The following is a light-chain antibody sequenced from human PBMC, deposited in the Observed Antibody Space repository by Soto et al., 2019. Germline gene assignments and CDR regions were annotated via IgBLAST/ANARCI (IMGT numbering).Light chain of an antibody. CDR3: QKYTNVPA. CDR2: AAS. J-gene: IGKJ4*01. Sequence: DIQMTQSPSSLSASVGDRVTITCRASQGISNYLAWYQQIPGKVPKILISAASTLQSGVPSRFSGSGSWTDFTLTISSLQPEDVATYYCQKYTNVPAFGGGTKVEIK. CDR1: QGISNY. V-gene: IGKV1-27*01.